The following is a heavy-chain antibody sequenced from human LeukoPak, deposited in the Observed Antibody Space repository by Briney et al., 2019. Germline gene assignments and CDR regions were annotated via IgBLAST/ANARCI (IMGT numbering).Heavy chain of an antibody. Sequence: SGPTLVKPTQTLTLTCTFSGFSLSTSGVGVGWIRQPPGKALEWLALIYWNDDKRYSPSLKSRLTITKDTSKNQVVLTMTNMDPVDTATYHCAHRGIYGDPEIWGQGTLVTVSS. CDR1: GFSLSTSGVG. CDR3: AHRGIYGDPEI. CDR2: IYWNDDK. D-gene: IGHD4-17*01. J-gene: IGHJ4*02. V-gene: IGHV2-5*01.